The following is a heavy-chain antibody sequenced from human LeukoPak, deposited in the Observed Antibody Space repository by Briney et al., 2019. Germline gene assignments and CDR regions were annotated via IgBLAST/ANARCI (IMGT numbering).Heavy chain of an antibody. CDR3: SRPGLPFYYYYMDV. Sequence: GGSLRLSCAASGFTFSDYYMSWVREAPGKGLERVSYISSSGSTIHYADSVRGRFTISRDNDKKSLYLQMNSLRAEDTAVYYCSRPGLPFYYYYMDVWGKGTTVIVSS. V-gene: IGHV3-11*04. CDR1: GFTFSDYY. D-gene: IGHD4-11*01. J-gene: IGHJ6*03. CDR2: ISSSGSTI.